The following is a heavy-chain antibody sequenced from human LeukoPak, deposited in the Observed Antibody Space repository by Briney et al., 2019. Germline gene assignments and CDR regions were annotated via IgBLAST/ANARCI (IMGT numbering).Heavy chain of an antibody. J-gene: IGHJ4*02. Sequence: GRPLRLSCAASGFIFTMYGIHWVRHAPGKGLEWVAVISTDGNNEYYANSVKGRFTISRDNSKNTVYLQMTSLRTEDTAVYYCAKDQIGWAPGYVSGPLDQWGQGTLVSVSS. CDR1: GFIFTMYG. V-gene: IGHV3-30*18. CDR2: ISTDGNNE. CDR3: AKDQIGWAPGYVSGPLDQ. D-gene: IGHD6-19*01.